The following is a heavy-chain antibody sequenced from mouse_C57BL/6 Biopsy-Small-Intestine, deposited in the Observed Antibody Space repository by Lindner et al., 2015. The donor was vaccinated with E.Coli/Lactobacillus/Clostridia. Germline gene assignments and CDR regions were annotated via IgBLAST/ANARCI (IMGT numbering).Heavy chain of an antibody. V-gene: IGHV1-4*01. J-gene: IGHJ3*01. Sequence: VQLQESGAELARPGASVKMSCKASGYTFTSYTMHWVKQRPGQGLEWIGYIIPSSGYTKYNQKFKDKATLTADKSSSTAYMQLSSLTSEDSAVYYCAMGRGNWFAYWGQGTLVTVSA. CDR1: GYTFTSYT. CDR3: AMGRGNWFAY. CDR2: IIPSSGYT.